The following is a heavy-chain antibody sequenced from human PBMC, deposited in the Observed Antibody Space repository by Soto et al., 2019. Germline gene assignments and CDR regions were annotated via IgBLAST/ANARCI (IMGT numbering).Heavy chain of an antibody. Sequence: SVKVSCKASGGTFSSYAISWVRQAPGQGLEWMGGITPIFGTANYAQKFQGRVTITADESTSTAYMELSSLRSEDTAVYYCAREIVATLLDYYYYYGMDVWG. CDR3: AREIVATLLDYYYYYGMDV. V-gene: IGHV1-69*13. CDR2: ITPIFGTA. CDR1: GGTFSSYA. D-gene: IGHD5-12*01. J-gene: IGHJ6*02.